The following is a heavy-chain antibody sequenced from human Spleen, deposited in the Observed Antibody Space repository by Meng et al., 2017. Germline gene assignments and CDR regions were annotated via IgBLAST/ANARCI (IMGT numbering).Heavy chain of an antibody. V-gene: IGHV1-69*01. CDR1: GGTFKSYA. CDR2: IIPIFGTA. Sequence: QVPGVHSGVEGEKPGAAVKVSCKASGGTFKSYAISWVRQALGQGLEWMGGIIPIFGTANYAQKFQCRVTITADESTSTAYMALSSLRSEDTAVYYCARQYSGSYYPNWYFDLWGRGTLVTVSS. D-gene: IGHD1-26*01. J-gene: IGHJ2*01. CDR3: ARQYSGSYYPNWYFDL.